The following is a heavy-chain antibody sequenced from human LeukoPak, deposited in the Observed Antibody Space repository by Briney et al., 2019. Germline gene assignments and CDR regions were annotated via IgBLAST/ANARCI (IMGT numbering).Heavy chain of an antibody. CDR2: IYSGGTT. CDR1: GFTVSSSY. V-gene: IGHV3-53*01. D-gene: IGHD3-16*01. CDR3: AKNYVNDY. J-gene: IGHJ4*02. Sequence: GGSLRLSCAASGFTVSSSYMSWVRQAPGKGLEWVSVIYSGGTTYSADSVKGRFTISRDNSKNTLYLQMNSLRAEDTAVYYCAKNYVNDYWGQGTLVTVSS.